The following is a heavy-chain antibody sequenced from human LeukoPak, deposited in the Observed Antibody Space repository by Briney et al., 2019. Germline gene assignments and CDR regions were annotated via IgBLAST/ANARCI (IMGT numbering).Heavy chain of an antibody. V-gene: IGHV4-39*01. J-gene: IGHJ4*02. CDR2: IYYSGST. CDR1: GGSISSSSYY. Sequence: SETLSLTCTVSGGSISSSSYYWGWIRQPPGKGLGWIGSIYYSGSTYYNPSLKSRVTISVDTSKNQFSLKLSSVTAADTAVYYCARRGGLDFDYWGQGTLVTVSS. D-gene: IGHD3-10*01. CDR3: ARRGGLDFDY.